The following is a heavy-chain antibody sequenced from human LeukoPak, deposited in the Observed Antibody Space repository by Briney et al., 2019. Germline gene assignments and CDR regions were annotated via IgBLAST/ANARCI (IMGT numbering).Heavy chain of an antibody. J-gene: IGHJ4*02. D-gene: IGHD3-3*01. CDR3: ANGARRITIFGVVIYTPFAY. Sequence: PGGSLRLSCAASGFTLSSYAMSWVSQAPGKGLEWVSAISGSGGSTYYADSVKGRFTLSRDNSKHTLYLQMNSLRAEDTAVYYCANGARRITIFGVVIYTPFAYWGQGTLVTVSS. V-gene: IGHV3-23*01. CDR2: ISGSGGST. CDR1: GFTLSSYA.